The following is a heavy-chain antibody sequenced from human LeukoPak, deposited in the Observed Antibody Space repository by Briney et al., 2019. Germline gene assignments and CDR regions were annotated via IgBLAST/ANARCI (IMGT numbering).Heavy chain of an antibody. J-gene: IGHJ6*03. V-gene: IGHV3-11*04. CDR3: ARDFHPYSSTIRSNYYYMDV. CDR1: GFTFSDYY. CDR2: MNTFGNTI. D-gene: IGHD2-2*01. Sequence: PGGSLRLSCAASGFTFSDYYMSWIRQAPGKGLEWISYMNTFGNTIYYADSVKGRFTISRDNAKNSLYLQMNSLRAEDTAVYYCARDFHPYSSTIRSNYYYMDVWGKGTTVTVSS.